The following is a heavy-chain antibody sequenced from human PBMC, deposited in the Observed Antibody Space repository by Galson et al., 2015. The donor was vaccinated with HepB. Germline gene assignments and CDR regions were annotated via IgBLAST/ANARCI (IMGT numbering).Heavy chain of an antibody. D-gene: IGHD2-15*01. Sequence: LSLTCTVSGDSIHSNDYYWGWIRQPPGKGLEWIGSIYYSGSTYYNPSLKSRVTISLDTSKNQFSLKLSSVTAADTAVYYCARDRGLYCSGGNCYLNYYYYGMDVWGQGTTVTVSS. CDR1: GDSIHSNDYY. J-gene: IGHJ6*02. CDR2: IYYSGST. CDR3: ARDRGLYCSGGNCYLNYYYYGMDV. V-gene: IGHV4-39*07.